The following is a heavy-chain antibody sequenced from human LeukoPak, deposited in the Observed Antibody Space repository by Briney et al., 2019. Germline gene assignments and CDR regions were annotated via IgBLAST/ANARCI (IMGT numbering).Heavy chain of an antibody. Sequence: ASVKVSCKASGYTFTGHYMHWVRQAPGQGLEWMGRINPNSGGTNYAQKFQGRVTMTRDTSISTAYMELSSLRSEDTAVYYCAREAIKQWELPYNWFDPWGQGTLVTVSS. CDR3: AREAIKQWELPYNWFDP. D-gene: IGHD1-26*01. J-gene: IGHJ5*02. CDR2: INPNSGGT. CDR1: GYTFTGHY. V-gene: IGHV1-2*06.